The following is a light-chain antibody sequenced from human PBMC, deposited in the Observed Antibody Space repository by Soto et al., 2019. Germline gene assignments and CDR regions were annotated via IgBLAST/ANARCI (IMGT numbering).Light chain of an antibody. V-gene: IGKV1-33*01. CDR2: DVS. CDR3: QQYDNLVT. CDR1: EGISVY. J-gene: IGKJ4*01. Sequence: DIQLPQSPSSLSASVGERVTITCQASEGISVYLNWYHQQPGKAPKLLIYDVSNLETGVPSRFSVTASGTDFTFSISSLQPEDAGTYYCQQYDNLVTFGGGTKVEIE.